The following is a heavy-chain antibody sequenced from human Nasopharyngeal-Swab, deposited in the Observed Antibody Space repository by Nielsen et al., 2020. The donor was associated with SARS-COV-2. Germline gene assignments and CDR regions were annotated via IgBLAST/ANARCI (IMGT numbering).Heavy chain of an antibody. CDR3: ARGDYYYGMDV. V-gene: IGHV6-1*01. Sequence: WIRQSPSRGLEWLGRTYYRSKGYTDYAISVKSRITLNRDTSKNQFSLQLDSVTPEDTAVYYCARGDYYYGMDVWGQGTAVTVSS. J-gene: IGHJ6*02. CDR2: TYYRSKGYT.